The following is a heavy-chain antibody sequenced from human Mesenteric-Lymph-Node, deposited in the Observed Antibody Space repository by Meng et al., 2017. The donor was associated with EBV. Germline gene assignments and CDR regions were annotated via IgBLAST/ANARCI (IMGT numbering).Heavy chain of an antibody. CDR2: ISSSGRTI. V-gene: IGHV3-11*01. Sequence: QVQLVESGGXXXXPXXSRXLSCSAYGFTFSDYYMSWIRQAPGKGLEWVSQISSSGRTIYYADSVKGRFTISRDNAKNSLYLQMNSLRADDTAVFYCARHIGEYSGYGPGYWGQGALVTVSS. D-gene: IGHD5-12*01. J-gene: IGHJ4*02. CDR3: ARHIGEYSGYGPGY. CDR1: GFTFSDYY.